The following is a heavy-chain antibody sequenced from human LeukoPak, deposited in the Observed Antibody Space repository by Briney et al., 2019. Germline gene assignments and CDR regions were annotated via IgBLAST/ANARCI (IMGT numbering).Heavy chain of an antibody. D-gene: IGHD3-16*01. V-gene: IGHV4-39*01. Sequence: PSETLSLTCTVSGGSXSSSTYHWGWXRQPPXXGXXXIGSIFFSGSTYYNPSLKSRVTISVDTSKNQFSLRLSSVTAADTAVYYCARHGIDVLLKDYYFDYWGQGTRVTVSS. CDR3: ARHGIDVLLKDYYFDY. J-gene: IGHJ4*02. CDR1: GGSXSSSTYH. CDR2: IFFSGST.